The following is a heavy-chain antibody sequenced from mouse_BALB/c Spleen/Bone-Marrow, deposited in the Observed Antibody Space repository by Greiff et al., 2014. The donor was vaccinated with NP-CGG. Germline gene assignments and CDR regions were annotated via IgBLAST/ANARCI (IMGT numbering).Heavy chain of an antibody. CDR3: AIYYYGSSGFAY. Sequence: EVQLVESGAELVKPGASVKLSCTASGFNIKDTYMHWVKQRPEQGLEWIGRIDPANGNTKYDPKFQGKATITADTSSNTAYLHLSSLTSEDTAVYYCAIYYYGSSGFAYWGQGTLVTVSA. CDR2: IDPANGNT. V-gene: IGHV14-3*02. D-gene: IGHD1-1*01. J-gene: IGHJ3*01. CDR1: GFNIKDTY.